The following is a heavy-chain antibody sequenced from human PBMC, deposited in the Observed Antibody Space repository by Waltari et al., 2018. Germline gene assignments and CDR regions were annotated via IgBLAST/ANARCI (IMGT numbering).Heavy chain of an antibody. CDR2: IIAIFGTA. V-gene: IGHV1-69*05. CDR1: GGTFSSYA. Sequence: QVQLVQSGAEVKKPGSSVKVSCQASGGTFSSYAIRWVRQAPGQGLEWMGGIIAIFGTANYAQKFQGRVTITTDESTSTAYMELSSLRSEDTAVYYCARAIPGSSGSYAPLDYWGQGTLVTVSS. J-gene: IGHJ4*02. D-gene: IGHD1-26*01. CDR3: ARAIPGSSGSYAPLDY.